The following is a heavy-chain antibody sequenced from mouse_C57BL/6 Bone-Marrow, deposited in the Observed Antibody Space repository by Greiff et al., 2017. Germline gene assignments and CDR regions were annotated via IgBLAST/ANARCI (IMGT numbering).Heavy chain of an antibody. D-gene: IGHD1-1*01. CDR2: SSDGGSYT. CDR1: GFTFTSYA. CDR3: ARYYYGSMFAY. V-gene: IGHV5-4*03. Sequence: EVKLVESGGGLVKPGGSLKLSCAASGFTFTSYAMSWVRQTPEKRLEWVATSSDGGSYTYYPDNVKGRFTISRDNAKNNLYLQMSHLKSEDTAMYYWARYYYGSMFAYWGQGTLVTVSA. J-gene: IGHJ3*01.